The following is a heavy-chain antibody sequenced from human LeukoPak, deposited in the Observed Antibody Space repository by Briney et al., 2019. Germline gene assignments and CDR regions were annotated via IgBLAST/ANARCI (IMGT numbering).Heavy chain of an antibody. CDR2: IYHSGST. V-gene: IGHV4-30-2*01. J-gene: IGHJ4*02. CDR1: GGSISSGGYY. D-gene: IGHD4-23*01. CDR3: ARDLVSDYGGNS. Sequence: SETLSLTCTVSGGSISSGGYYWSWIRQPPGKGLEWIGYIYHSGSTYYNPSLKSRVTISVDRSKNQFSLKLSSVTAADTAVYYCARDLVSDYGGNSWGQGTLVTVSS.